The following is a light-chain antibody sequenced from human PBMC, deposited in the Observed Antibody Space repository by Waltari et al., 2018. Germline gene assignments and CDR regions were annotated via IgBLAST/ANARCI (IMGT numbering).Light chain of an antibody. J-gene: IGKJ2*01. V-gene: IGKV1-9*01. CDR2: AAS. CDR1: QGIGSY. CDR3: QQLNSYPHT. Sequence: DIQLTQSPSFLSASVGDRVTITCRASQGIGSYLAWYQQKPGKAPKLLIYAASTLQSGVPSRLRGSGSGTEFTLTISSLQPEDFATYYCQQLNSYPHTFGRGTKLEIK.